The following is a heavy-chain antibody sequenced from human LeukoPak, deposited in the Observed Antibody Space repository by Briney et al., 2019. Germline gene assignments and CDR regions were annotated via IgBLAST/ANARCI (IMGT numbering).Heavy chain of an antibody. D-gene: IGHD2-2*01. CDR1: GYTFTSYD. V-gene: IGHV1-8*01. J-gene: IGHJ6*02. Sequence: ASVKVSCKASGYTFTSYDINWVRQATGQGLEWMGWMNPNSGNTGYAQKFQGRVTMTRNTSISTAYMELSSLGSEDTAVYYCARDSSTRDDYYYYYGMDVWGQGTTVTVSS. CDR3: ARDSSTRDDYYYYYGMDV. CDR2: MNPNSGNT.